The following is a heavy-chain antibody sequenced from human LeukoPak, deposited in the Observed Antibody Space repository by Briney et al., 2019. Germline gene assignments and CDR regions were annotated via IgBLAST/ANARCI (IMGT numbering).Heavy chain of an antibody. J-gene: IGHJ4*02. D-gene: IGHD3-22*01. CDR3: AKDGYNYDSSGHFDY. CDR2: IWYDGSNK. V-gene: IGHV3-33*06. Sequence: GRSLRLSCAASGFTFSSYGMHWVRQAPGKGLEWVAVIWYDGSNKDYADSVKGRFTISRDNSKNTLYLQINSLRVEDTAVYYCAKDGYNYDSSGHFDYWGQGTLVTVSS. CDR1: GFTFSSYG.